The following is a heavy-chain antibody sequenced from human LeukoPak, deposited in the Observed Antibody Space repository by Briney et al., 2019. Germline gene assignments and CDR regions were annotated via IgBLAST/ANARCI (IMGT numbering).Heavy chain of an antibody. J-gene: IGHJ6*03. CDR3: AKDGGEYYDILTGYYPRLYYMDV. Sequence: EGSLRLSCAASGFTFSTYNMNWVRQAPGKGLEWVPSISSSSYYIYYADSVKGRFTISRDNSKNTLYLQMNSLRAEDTAVYYCAKDGGEYYDILTGYYPRLYYMDVWGKGTTVTISS. D-gene: IGHD3-9*01. CDR1: GFTFSTYN. CDR2: ISSSSYYI. V-gene: IGHV3-21*04.